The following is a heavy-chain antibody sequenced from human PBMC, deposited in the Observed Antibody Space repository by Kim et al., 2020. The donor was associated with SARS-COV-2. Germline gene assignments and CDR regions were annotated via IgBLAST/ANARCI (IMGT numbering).Heavy chain of an antibody. J-gene: IGHJ6*02. Sequence: AESVKGRLTISRDDSNSIAYLQMNSLNTEDTAVYYCTRGGIVATIGYGMDVWGQGTTVTVSS. D-gene: IGHD5-12*01. CDR3: TRGGIVATIGYGMDV. V-gene: IGHV3-49*02.